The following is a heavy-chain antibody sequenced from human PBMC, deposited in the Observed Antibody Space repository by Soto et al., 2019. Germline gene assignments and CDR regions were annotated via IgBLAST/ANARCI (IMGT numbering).Heavy chain of an antibody. CDR3: AREHPPLRLGIDY. V-gene: IGHV3-21*01. CDR2: ISSSSSYI. Sequence: EVQLVESGGGLVKPGGSLRLSCAASGFTFSSYSMNWVRQAPGKGLEWVSSISSSSSYIYYADSVKGRFTISRDNAKNSLYLQMNSLRAEDTAVYYCAREHPPLRLGIDYWGQGTLVTVSS. CDR1: GFTFSSYS. J-gene: IGHJ4*02. D-gene: IGHD3-16*01.